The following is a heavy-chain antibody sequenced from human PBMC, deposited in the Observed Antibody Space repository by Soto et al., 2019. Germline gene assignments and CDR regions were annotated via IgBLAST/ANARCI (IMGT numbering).Heavy chain of an antibody. CDR3: IRGPRPSSVGTGAF. D-gene: IGHD3-10*01. V-gene: IGHV3-74*01. CDR1: GFVFNMYW. J-gene: IGHJ4*02. Sequence: LRLSCAASGFVFNMYWMHWVRQVPGEGPEWATRINDDGTRTDYADSAKGRFTISRDNAKDILYLQMNALRVDDTAVYYCIRGPRPSSVGTGAFWGQGTLVTVSS. CDR2: INDDGTRT.